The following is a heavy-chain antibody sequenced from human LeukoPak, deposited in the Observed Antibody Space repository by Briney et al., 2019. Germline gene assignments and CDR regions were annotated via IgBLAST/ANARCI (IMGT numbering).Heavy chain of an antibody. CDR3: ARHQRRIAVAGVVVSGGVFDP. V-gene: IGHV4-59*08. CDR2: IYYSGST. D-gene: IGHD6-19*01. Sequence: SETLSLTCTASGGSISSYYWSWIRQPPGKGLEWIGYIYYSGSTNYNPSLKSRVTISVDTSKNQFSLKLSSVTAADTAVYYCARHQRRIAVAGVVVSGGVFDPWGQGTLVTVSS. J-gene: IGHJ5*02. CDR1: GGSISSYY.